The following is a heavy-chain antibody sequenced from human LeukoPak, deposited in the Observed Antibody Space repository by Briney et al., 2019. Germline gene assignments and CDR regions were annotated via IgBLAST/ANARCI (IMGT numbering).Heavy chain of an antibody. V-gene: IGHV3-48*04. Sequence: GGSLRLSCAASAFSFSAYSMNRVRQAPGKGLEWVSYISSSSRTTYYADSVKGRFTISRDNARNSLSLQMNSLRAEDTAIYYCARDRGSGLNPFDYWGQGTLVTVSS. D-gene: IGHD6-19*01. CDR1: AFSFSAYS. J-gene: IGHJ4*02. CDR3: ARDRGSGLNPFDY. CDR2: ISSSSRTT.